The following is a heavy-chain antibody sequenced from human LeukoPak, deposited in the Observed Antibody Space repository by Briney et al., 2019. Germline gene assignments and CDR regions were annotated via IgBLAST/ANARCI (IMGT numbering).Heavy chain of an antibody. CDR2: IKQDGSEK. Sequence: GGSLRLSCAASGFTFNTYWMSWVRQAPGKGLEWVANIKQDGSEKYYVDSVKGRFSISRDNAKNSLYLQMDSLRAEDTAVYYCARDKIVGAASFDSWGQGTLVTVSS. V-gene: IGHV3-7*01. CDR3: ARDKIVGAASFDS. CDR1: GFTFNTYW. D-gene: IGHD1-26*01. J-gene: IGHJ4*02.